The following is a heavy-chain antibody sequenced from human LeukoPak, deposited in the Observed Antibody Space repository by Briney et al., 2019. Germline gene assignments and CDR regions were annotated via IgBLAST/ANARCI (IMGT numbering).Heavy chain of an antibody. V-gene: IGHV3-48*03. J-gene: IGHJ4*02. CDR1: GFTFSSYE. Sequence: GGSLRLSCAASGFTFSSYEMNWGRQGQGKGMEGDSYINSSLSTIYYAYSLNGRFTISRHNPKNSLYLQMNSLRSVYTSVYYCAREKLLLLYYFHYWGQGTLLTVSS. CDR3: AREKLLLLYYFHY. D-gene: IGHD6-6*01. CDR2: INSSLSTI.